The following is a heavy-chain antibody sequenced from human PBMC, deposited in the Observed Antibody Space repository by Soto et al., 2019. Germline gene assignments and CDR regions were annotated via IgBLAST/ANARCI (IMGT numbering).Heavy chain of an antibody. V-gene: IGHV3-30-3*01. J-gene: IGHJ4*02. CDR2: ISDDGTNK. CDR3: ATDSAARYYFDH. CDR1: GFSFSACA. Sequence: PGGSLRLSCAASGFSFSACAMHWVRQAPGKGLEWVALISDDGTNKYFACSLKGRFTISRDNSQKTLYLQMDSLRPADTAVYYCATDSAARYYFDHWGQGTLVTVSS. D-gene: IGHD6-6*01.